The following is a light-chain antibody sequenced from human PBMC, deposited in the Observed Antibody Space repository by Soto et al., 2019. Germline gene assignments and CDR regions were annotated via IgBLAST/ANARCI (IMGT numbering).Light chain of an antibody. CDR1: QSIGSY. CDR2: AAS. J-gene: IGKJ1*01. Sequence: DIQMTQSPSSLSASVGDRVTITCRASQSIGSYVHWYQQKVGKAPKLLIYAASSLQSGVPSRFSGSESGTDFTRTSSSLQPEDFGTYYCQQTFRNPSWMCGEEPDVEIK. V-gene: IGKV1-39*01. CDR3: QQTFRNPSWM.